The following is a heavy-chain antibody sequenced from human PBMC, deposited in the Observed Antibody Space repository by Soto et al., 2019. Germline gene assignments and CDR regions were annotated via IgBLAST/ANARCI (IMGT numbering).Heavy chain of an antibody. V-gene: IGHV1-18*01. CDR3: ARDPQGYGREYSGYDDDY. CDR2: ISAYNGNT. D-gene: IGHD5-12*01. Sequence: GASVKVSCKASGYTFTSYGISWVRQAPGQGLEWMGWISAYNGNTNYAQKLQGRVTMTTDTSTSTAYMELRSLRSDDTAVYYCARDPQGYGREYSGYDDDYWGQGTLVTVSS. CDR1: GYTFTSYG. J-gene: IGHJ4*02.